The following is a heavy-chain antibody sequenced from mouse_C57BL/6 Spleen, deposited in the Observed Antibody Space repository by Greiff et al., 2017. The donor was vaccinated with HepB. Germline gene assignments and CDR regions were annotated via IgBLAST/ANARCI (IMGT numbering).Heavy chain of an antibody. CDR3: ARENGSSPYYIDY. CDR2: INPYNGGT. V-gene: IGHV1-19*01. D-gene: IGHD1-1*01. Sequence: EVQLQQSGPVLVKPGASVKMSCKASGYTFTDYYMNWVQQSHGKSLEWIGVINPYNGGTSYNQKFKGKATLTVDKSSSTAYMELNSLTSEDSAVYYCARENGSSPYYIDYWGQGTTLTVSS. CDR1: GYTFTDYY. J-gene: IGHJ2*01.